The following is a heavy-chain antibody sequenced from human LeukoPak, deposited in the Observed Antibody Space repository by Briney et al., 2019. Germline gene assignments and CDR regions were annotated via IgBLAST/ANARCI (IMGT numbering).Heavy chain of an antibody. CDR3: ARGLVVGGTGVWAFDI. D-gene: IGHD1-26*01. Sequence: GGSLRLSCAASGFTVSSNYMSWVRQAPGKGLEWVPVIYKFGNTFYADFVKGRFTISRDNSKNTLYLQMNSLRAEDTALYYCARGLVVGGTGVWAFDIWGQGAIVTVSS. V-gene: IGHV3-66*01. CDR2: IYKFGNT. CDR1: GFTVSSNY. J-gene: IGHJ3*02.